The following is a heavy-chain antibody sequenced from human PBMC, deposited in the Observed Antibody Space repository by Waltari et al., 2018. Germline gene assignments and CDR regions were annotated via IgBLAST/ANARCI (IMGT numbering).Heavy chain of an antibody. CDR3: ARGIAYYYGSGTADLDY. J-gene: IGHJ4*02. D-gene: IGHD3-10*01. CDR2: IYHSGST. Sequence: QVQLQESGPGLVKPSETLSLTCTVSGYSISSGYSWGWIRQPPGKGLEWIGSIYHSGSTYYNPSLKSRVTISVDTSKNQFSLKLSSVTAADTAVYYCARGIAYYYGSGTADLDYWGQGTLVTVSS. V-gene: IGHV4-38-2*02. CDR1: GYSISSGYS.